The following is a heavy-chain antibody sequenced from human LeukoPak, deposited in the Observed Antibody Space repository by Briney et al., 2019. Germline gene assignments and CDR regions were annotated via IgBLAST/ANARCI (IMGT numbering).Heavy chain of an antibody. CDR1: GASISSDH. Sequence: SETLSLTCTVSGASISSDHWSWIRQPAGKGLEWIGRISTSGRTNYNPSLKSRVTISVDTSKNQFSLKLSSVTAADTAVYYCARGRYTFDYWGQGTLVTVSS. CDR3: ARGRYTFDY. CDR2: ISTSGRT. V-gene: IGHV4-4*07. J-gene: IGHJ4*02. D-gene: IGHD1-1*01.